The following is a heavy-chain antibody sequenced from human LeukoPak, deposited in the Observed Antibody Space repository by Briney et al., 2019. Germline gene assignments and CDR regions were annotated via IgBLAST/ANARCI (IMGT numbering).Heavy chain of an antibody. J-gene: IGHJ4*02. CDR2: IYSGGST. CDR1: GFTVSSNY. CDR3: ARAVYFDSNFDY. Sequence: GGSLRLSCAASGFTVSSNYMSWVRQAPGKGLEWVSVIYSGGSTYYADSVKGRFTISRDNSKNTLYLQMNSLRAEDTAVYYCARAVYFDSNFDYWGQGTLVTVSS. D-gene: IGHD3-9*01. V-gene: IGHV3-66*01.